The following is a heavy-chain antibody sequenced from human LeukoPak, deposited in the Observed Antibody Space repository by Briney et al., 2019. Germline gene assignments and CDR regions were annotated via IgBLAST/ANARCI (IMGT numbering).Heavy chain of an antibody. CDR3: AKDGISRDGYNGFDY. V-gene: IGHV3-9*01. D-gene: IGHD5-24*01. J-gene: IGHJ4*02. CDR1: GFTFDDYA. CDR2: ISWNSGSI. Sequence: LRLSCAASGFTFDDYAMHWVRQAPGKGLEWVSGISWNSGSIGYADSVKGRFTISRDNAKNSLYLQMNSLRAEDTALYYCAKDGISRDGYNGFDYWGQGTLVTVSS.